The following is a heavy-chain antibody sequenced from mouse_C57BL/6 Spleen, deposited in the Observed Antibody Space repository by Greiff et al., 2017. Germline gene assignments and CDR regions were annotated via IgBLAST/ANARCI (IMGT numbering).Heavy chain of an antibody. CDR1: GYTFTDYY. Sequence: EVQLQQSGPELVKPGASVKMSCKASGYTFTDYYMHWVKQSHGKSLEWIGYIYPNNGGNGYNQKFKGQATVTVDKSSSTAYMELRSLTSEYSAVYYCARASCYSNPYYFDYWGQGTTLTVSS. CDR3: ARASCYSNPYYFDY. V-gene: IGHV1-34*01. D-gene: IGHD2-5*01. J-gene: IGHJ2*01. CDR2: IYPNNGGN.